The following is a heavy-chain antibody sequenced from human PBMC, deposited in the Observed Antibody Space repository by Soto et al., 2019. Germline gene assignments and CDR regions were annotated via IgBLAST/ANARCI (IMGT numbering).Heavy chain of an antibody. Sequence: QVQLVQSGAEVKKPGSSVKVSCKASGGTFSSYTISWVRQAPGQGLEWMGRIIPILGIANYAQKFQGRVTITAXXSXSXXYMELSSLRSEDTAVYYCARDLGVAVAGTDYGMDVWGQGTTVTVSS. CDR1: GGTFSSYT. D-gene: IGHD6-19*01. J-gene: IGHJ6*02. CDR2: IIPILGIA. V-gene: IGHV1-69*08. CDR3: ARDLGVAVAGTDYGMDV.